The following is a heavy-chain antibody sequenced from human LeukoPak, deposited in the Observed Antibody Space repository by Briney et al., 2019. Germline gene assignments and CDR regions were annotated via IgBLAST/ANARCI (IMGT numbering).Heavy chain of an antibody. V-gene: IGHV3-23*01. J-gene: IGHJ4*02. CDR3: AGHYCSGGSCYKEGLDY. CDR1: GFTFSTYA. D-gene: IGHD2-15*01. CDR2: IVGNSART. Sequence: PGGSLRLSCAASGFTFSTYAMNWVRQAPGKGLEWVSVIVGNSARTYYADSVKGRFTLSRDNSKNTLYLQMNSLRAEDTAVYYCAGHYCSGGSCYKEGLDYWGQGTLVTVSS.